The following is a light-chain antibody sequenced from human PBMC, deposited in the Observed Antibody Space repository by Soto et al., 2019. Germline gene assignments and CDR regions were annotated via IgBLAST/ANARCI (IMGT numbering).Light chain of an antibody. V-gene: IGKV1-5*01. CDR2: DAS. CDR1: QNIGNR. J-gene: IGKJ1*01. CDR3: QYYNDAPWT. Sequence: DIQMTQSPSTLSASVGDRVTITCRASQNIGNRLAWYQQKPGKTPDLLIYDASSLESGLPFRFSGSGSGTESTITISRLQTDDSATYYCQYYNDAPWTFGQGTKVEIK.